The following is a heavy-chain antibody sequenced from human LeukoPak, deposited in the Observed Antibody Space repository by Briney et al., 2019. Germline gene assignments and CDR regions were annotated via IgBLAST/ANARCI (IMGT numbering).Heavy chain of an antibody. CDR2: IYSGGST. Sequence: QTGGSLRLSCAASGFTVSSNYMSWVRQAPGKGLEWVSVIYSGGSTYYADSVKGRFTISRDNSKNTLYLQMNSLRAEDTAVYYCARGPRGYSGPGVDYWGQGTLVTVSS. V-gene: IGHV3-53*01. CDR1: GFTVSSNY. CDR3: ARGPRGYSGPGVDY. D-gene: IGHD5-12*01. J-gene: IGHJ4*02.